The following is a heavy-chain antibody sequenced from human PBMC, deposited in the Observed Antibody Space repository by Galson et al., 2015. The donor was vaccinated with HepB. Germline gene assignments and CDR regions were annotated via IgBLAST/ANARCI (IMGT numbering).Heavy chain of an antibody. J-gene: IGHJ4*02. D-gene: IGHD5-24*01. Sequence: AISGDSVSSNSAAWNWTRQSPSRGLEWLGRTYYRSKWYNDYAVSVKSRITINPDTSKNQFSLQLNSVTPEDTAVYYCACGNYHFDCWDQGTLVTVSS. CDR3: ACGNYHFDC. V-gene: IGHV6-1*01. CDR2: TYYRSKWYN. CDR1: GDSVSSNSAA.